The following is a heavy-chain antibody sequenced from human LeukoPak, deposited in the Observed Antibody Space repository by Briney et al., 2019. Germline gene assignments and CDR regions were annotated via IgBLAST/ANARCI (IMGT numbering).Heavy chain of an antibody. Sequence: SETLSLTCAVYGGSFSGYYWSWIRQPPGKGLEWIGEINHSGSTNYNPSLKSRVTISVDTSKNQFSLKLSSVTAADTAVYYCARLGVRGVKYWGQGTLVTVSS. CDR1: GGSFSGYY. D-gene: IGHD3-10*01. CDR3: ARLGVRGVKY. CDR2: INHSGST. J-gene: IGHJ4*02. V-gene: IGHV4-34*01.